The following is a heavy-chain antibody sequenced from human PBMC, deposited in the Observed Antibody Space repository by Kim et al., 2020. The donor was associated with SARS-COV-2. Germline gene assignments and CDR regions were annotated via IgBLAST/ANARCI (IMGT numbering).Heavy chain of an antibody. V-gene: IGHV3-30*18. J-gene: IGHJ4*02. CDR3: AKDILTGYYKERLGVGDY. Sequence: GGSLRLSCAASGFTFSSYGMHWVRQAPGKGLEWVAVISYDGSNKYYADSVKGRFTISRDNSKNTLYLQMNSLRAEDTAVYYCAKDILTGYYKERLGVGDYWGQGTLVTVSS. D-gene: IGHD3-9*01. CDR1: GFTFSSYG. CDR2: ISYDGSNK.